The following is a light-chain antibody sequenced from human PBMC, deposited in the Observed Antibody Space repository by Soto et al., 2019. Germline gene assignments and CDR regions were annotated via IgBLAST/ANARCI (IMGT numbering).Light chain of an antibody. CDR1: SSDDGGYNY. V-gene: IGLV2-14*01. Sequence: QSALTQPASVSGSPGQSITISCTGTSSDDGGYNYVSWYQQHPGKAPKLMIYDVSNRPSGVSNRFSGSKSGNTASLTISGLQAEDEADYYCSSYTISSTLEVFGGGTKVTVL. J-gene: IGLJ2*01. CDR2: DVS. CDR3: SSYTISSTLEV.